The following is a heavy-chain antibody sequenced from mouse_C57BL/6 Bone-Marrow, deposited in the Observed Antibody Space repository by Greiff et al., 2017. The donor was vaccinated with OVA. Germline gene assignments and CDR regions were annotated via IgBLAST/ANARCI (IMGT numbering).Heavy chain of an antibody. J-gene: IGHJ4*01. V-gene: IGHV1-81*01. Sequence: QVQLKQSGAELARPGASVKLSCKASGYTFTSYGISWVKQRTGQGLEWIGDIYPRSGNTYYNEKFKGKATLTADKSSSTAYMELRSLTSEDSAVYFCAKGIYDGYYYAMDYWGQGTSVTVSS. CDR3: AKGIYDGYYYAMDY. D-gene: IGHD2-3*01. CDR1: GYTFTSYG. CDR2: IYPRSGNT.